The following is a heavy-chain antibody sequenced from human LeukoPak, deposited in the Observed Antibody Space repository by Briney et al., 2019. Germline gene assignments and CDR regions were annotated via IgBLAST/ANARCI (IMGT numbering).Heavy chain of an antibody. D-gene: IGHD5-24*01. Sequence: SVKVSCKASGGAFSSYAISWVRQAPGQGLEWMGGIIPIFGTANYAQKFQGRVTITTDESTSTAYMELSSLRSEDTAVYYCASSWDGYNSPFDYWGQGSLVTVSS. CDR1: GGAFSSYA. V-gene: IGHV1-69*05. CDR3: ASSWDGYNSPFDY. J-gene: IGHJ4*02. CDR2: IIPIFGTA.